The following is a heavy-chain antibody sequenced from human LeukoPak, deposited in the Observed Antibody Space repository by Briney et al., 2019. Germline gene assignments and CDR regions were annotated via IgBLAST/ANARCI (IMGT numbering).Heavy chain of an antibody. Sequence: PGGSLRLSCAASGFTFDDYAMHWVRQAPGKGLEWVSGISWNSGSIGYADSVKGRFTISRDNAKNSLYLQVNSLRAEDTALYYCAKTEGGVVATIFDYWGQGTLVTVSS. J-gene: IGHJ4*02. CDR2: ISWNSGSI. D-gene: IGHD5-12*01. CDR1: GFTFDDYA. V-gene: IGHV3-9*01. CDR3: AKTEGGVVATIFDY.